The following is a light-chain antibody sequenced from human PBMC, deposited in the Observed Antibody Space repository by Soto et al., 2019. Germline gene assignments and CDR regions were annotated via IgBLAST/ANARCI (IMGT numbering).Light chain of an antibody. CDR2: AAS. Sequence: DIQMTHSPSSLSASVGDRVTITCRASQSISSYLNWYQQKPWKAPKLLIYAASSLQSGVPSRFSARGTGTDLTLTIRSLQPEDFGTHYFQKSYRTPHLTFGNGT. CDR1: QSISSY. CDR3: QKSYRTPHLT. V-gene: IGKV1-39*01. J-gene: IGKJ1*01.